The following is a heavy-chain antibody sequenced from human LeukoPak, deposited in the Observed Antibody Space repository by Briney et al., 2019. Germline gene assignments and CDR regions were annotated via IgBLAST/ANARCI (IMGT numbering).Heavy chain of an antibody. CDR1: GFTFSGYS. J-gene: IGHJ6*02. CDR3: ARDTGLPYYYGMDV. V-gene: IGHV3-21*01. D-gene: IGHD1-14*01. CDR2: ISSSSSYI. Sequence: PGGSLRLSCAASGFTFSGYSMNWVRQAPGKGLEWVSSISSSSSYIYYADSVKGRFTISRDNAKNSLYLQMNSLRAEDTAVYYCARDTGLPYYYGMDVWGQGTTVTVSS.